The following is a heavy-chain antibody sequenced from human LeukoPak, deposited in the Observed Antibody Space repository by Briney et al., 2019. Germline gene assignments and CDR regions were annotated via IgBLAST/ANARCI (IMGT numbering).Heavy chain of an antibody. D-gene: IGHD1-26*01. J-gene: IGHJ4*02. CDR1: GFTLSSYS. Sequence: GGSLRLPCAASGFTLSSYSMNWVRQAPGKGLEWVSSISSSSSYIYYADSVKGRFTISRDNAKNSLYLQMNSLRAEDTAVYYCAIIYLIVGATTFDYWGQGTLVTVSS. V-gene: IGHV3-21*01. CDR3: AIIYLIVGATTFDY. CDR2: ISSSSSYI.